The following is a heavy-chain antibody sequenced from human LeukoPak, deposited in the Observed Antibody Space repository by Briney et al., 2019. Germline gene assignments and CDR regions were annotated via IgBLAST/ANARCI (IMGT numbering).Heavy chain of an antibody. CDR1: GGSFSGYY. J-gene: IGHJ4*02. CDR2: INHSGST. V-gene: IGHV4-34*01. CDR3: ARDGSGSYYRD. Sequence: SETLSLTCAVYGGSFSGYYWSWIRQPPGKGLEWIGEINHSGSTNYNPSLKSRVTISVDTSKNQFSLKLSSATAADTAVYYCARDGSGSYYRDWGQGTLVTVSS. D-gene: IGHD3-10*01.